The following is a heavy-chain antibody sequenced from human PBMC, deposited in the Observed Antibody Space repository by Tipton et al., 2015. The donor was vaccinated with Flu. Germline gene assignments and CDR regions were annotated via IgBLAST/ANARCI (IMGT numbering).Heavy chain of an antibody. J-gene: IGHJ4*02. Sequence: QVQLVQSGAEVKKPGASVKVSCQASGYSFTGHYMHWERQAPGQGLEWMGWINPSSGDTVYAQKFQGRVTMTRDSSISTGYMELKSLQSDDTAVYYWARELGEFDYWGQGTLVTVSS. D-gene: IGHD3-16*01. V-gene: IGHV1-2*02. CDR1: GYSFTGHY. CDR2: INPSSGDT. CDR3: ARELGEFDY.